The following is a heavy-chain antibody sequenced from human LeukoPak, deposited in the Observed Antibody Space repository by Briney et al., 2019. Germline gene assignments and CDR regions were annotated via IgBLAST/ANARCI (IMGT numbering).Heavy chain of an antibody. J-gene: IGHJ4*02. CDR2: FDPEHGET. CDR1: GYTFTTYY. Sequence: ASVKLSCTASGYTFTTYYMHWVRQAPGKGLEWIGGFDPEHGETIYSQKFKGRFTMTEDTSSDTAYMDLSSLRSEDTGVYYCATEDSYCSGSSCYQRFDYWGQGTLVTVSS. V-gene: IGHV1-24*01. CDR3: ATEDSYCSGSSCYQRFDY. D-gene: IGHD2-15*01.